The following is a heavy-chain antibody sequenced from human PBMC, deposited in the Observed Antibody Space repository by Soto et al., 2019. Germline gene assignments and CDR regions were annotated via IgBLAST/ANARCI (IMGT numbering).Heavy chain of an antibody. J-gene: IGHJ5*02. CDR1: GYSISSGYY. V-gene: IGHV4-38-2*02. D-gene: IGHD6-19*01. CDR2: IYHSGST. CDR3: ARDLGVAGTGWFDP. Sequence: TLSLTCAVSGYSISSGYYWGWIRQPPGKGLEWIGSIYHSGSTYYNPSLKSRVTISVDTSKNQFSLKLSSVTAADTAVYYCARDLGVAGTGWFDPWGQGTLVTVSS.